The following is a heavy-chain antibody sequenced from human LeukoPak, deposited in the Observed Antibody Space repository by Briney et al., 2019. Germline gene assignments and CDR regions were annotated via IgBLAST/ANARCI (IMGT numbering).Heavy chain of an antibody. CDR2: INHSGST. J-gene: IGHJ4*02. V-gene: IGHV4-34*01. D-gene: IGHD2-21*02. Sequence: SETLSLTCAVYGGSFSGYYWSWIRQPPGKGLEWIGEINHSGSTNYNPSLKSRVTISVDTSKNQFSLKLSSVTAADTAVYYCARGPPYIVVVTPIGFFHYWGQGALVTVSS. CDR3: ARGPPYIVVVTPIGFFHY. CDR1: GGSFSGYY.